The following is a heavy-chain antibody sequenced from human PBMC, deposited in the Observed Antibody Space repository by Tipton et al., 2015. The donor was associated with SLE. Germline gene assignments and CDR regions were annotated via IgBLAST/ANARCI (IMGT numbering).Heavy chain of an antibody. V-gene: IGHV4-39*02. Sequence: TLSLTCSVSGGSISSSGYFWSWIRQPPGKGLEWIGSIYYDGTTYYNPSLKSRVTISVDTSRNHFSLNLNSVTAADTAVFYCARRTGGYSGLDFWGQGILVTVSS. D-gene: IGHD5-12*01. CDR2: IYYDGTT. CDR3: ARRTGGYSGLDF. J-gene: IGHJ4*02. CDR1: GGSISSSGYF.